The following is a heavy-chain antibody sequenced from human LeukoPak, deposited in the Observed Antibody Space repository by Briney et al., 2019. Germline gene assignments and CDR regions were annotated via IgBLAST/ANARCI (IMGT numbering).Heavy chain of an antibody. CDR2: ISAYNGNT. CDR3: ARDQAITFGGVIVNPYYFDY. V-gene: IGHV1-18*01. CDR1: GYTFTSYG. D-gene: IGHD3-16*02. J-gene: IGHJ4*02. Sequence: ASVKVSCKASGYTFTSYGISWVRQAPGQGLEWMGWISAYNGNTNYAQKLQGRVTMTTDTSTSTAYMELRSLRSDDTAVYYCARDQAITFGGVIVNPYYFDYWGQRTLVTVSS.